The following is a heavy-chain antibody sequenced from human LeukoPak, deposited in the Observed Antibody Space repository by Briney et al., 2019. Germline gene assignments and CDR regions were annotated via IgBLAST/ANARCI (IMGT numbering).Heavy chain of an antibody. J-gene: IGHJ4*02. CDR2: IRNDGSNK. Sequence: GGSLRLSCAASGFTFSNYGMHWVRQAPGKGLEWVTFIRNDGSNKYYADSVKGRFTISRDNSKNTLYLQMISLRAEDTAVYYCVKRGSSSYYFDFWGQGTLVTVSS. V-gene: IGHV3-30*02. D-gene: IGHD3-16*01. CDR3: VKRGSSSYYFDF. CDR1: GFTFSNYG.